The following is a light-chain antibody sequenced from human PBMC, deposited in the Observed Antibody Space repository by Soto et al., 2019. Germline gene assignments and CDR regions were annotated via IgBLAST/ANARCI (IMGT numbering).Light chain of an antibody. V-gene: IGLV1-40*01. J-gene: IGLJ2*01. Sequence: QSVLTQPPSVSGAPGQRVTISCTGTSSNIGAGFDVHWHQQIPGTAPKLLIFGNTNRPSGVPDRFSGARSGASASLAISEPQADDEAIYYGQSYDNSLNTIVFGGGTKLTVL. CDR1: SSNIGAGFD. CDR2: GNT. CDR3: QSYDNSLNTIV.